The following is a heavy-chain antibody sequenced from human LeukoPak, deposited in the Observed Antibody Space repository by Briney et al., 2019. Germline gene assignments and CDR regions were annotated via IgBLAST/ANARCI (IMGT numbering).Heavy chain of an antibody. J-gene: IGHJ4*02. CDR2: VSYSRVT. D-gene: IGHD6-13*01. CDR1: GDSFTTASYY. CDR3: ASQQLVVGY. Sequence: SETLSLTCFVSGDSFTTASYYWAWIRQAPGKGLEWIGSVSYSRVTYYNPSLTSRVTISVATSKNQFSLKLRSVTAADTAVYYCASQQLVVGYWGQGTLVTVSS. V-gene: IGHV4-39*01.